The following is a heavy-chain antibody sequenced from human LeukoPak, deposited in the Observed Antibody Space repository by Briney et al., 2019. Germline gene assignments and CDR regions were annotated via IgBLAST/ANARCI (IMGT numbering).Heavy chain of an antibody. J-gene: IGHJ4*02. Sequence: SETLSLTCTVSGASISNHYWTWVRQSPGKGLEWIGYVYDSGSTNYNPSLRSRVTISVDTSKNQFSLKLSSVTAADTAVYYCARLVAYCDKTSCSGSWGQGTLVTVSS. D-gene: IGHD2-21*01. V-gene: IGHV4-59*11. CDR2: VYDSGST. CDR3: ARLVAYCDKTSCSGS. CDR1: GASISNHY.